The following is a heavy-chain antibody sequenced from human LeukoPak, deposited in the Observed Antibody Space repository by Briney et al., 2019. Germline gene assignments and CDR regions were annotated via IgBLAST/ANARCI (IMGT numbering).Heavy chain of an antibody. CDR3: ARSSVYDLAFDH. V-gene: IGHV1-2*02. J-gene: IGHJ4*02. CDR1: GYTFTGYY. CDR2: INPNSGGT. Sequence: ASGKVSCKASGYTFTGYYMHWVRQAPGQGLEWMGWINPNSGGTKYAQKFQGRVTMTRDTSISTAYMELSRLRSDDTAVYYCARSSVYDLAFDHWGQGTLVTVSS. D-gene: IGHD2/OR15-2a*01.